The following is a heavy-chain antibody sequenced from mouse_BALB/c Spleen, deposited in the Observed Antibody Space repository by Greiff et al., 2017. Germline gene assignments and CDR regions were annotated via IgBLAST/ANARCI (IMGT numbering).Heavy chain of an antibody. V-gene: IGHV4-2*02. CDR2: INPGSSTI. Sequence: EVMLVESGGGLVQPGGSLNLSCAASGFDFSRYWMSWARQAPGKGQEWIGEINPGSSTINYTPSLKDKFIISRDNAKNTLYLQMSKVRSEDTALYYCARRSRDWYFDVWGAGTTVTVSS. CDR3: ARRSRDWYFDV. CDR1: GFDFSRYW. J-gene: IGHJ1*01.